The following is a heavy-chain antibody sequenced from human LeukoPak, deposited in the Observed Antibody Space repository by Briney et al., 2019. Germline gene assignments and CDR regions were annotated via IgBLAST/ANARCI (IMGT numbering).Heavy chain of an antibody. CDR2: IYSGGST. D-gene: IGHD5/OR15-5a*01. V-gene: IGHV3-53*01. CDR1: GFTVSSNY. Sequence: GGSLRLSCAASGFTVSSNYMNWVRQAPGKGLEWVSIIYSGGSTFYADSVKGRFTISRDNSKNTLHLQMNSLRAEDTAVYYCARSNDAFDIWGQGTMVTVPS. CDR3: ARSNDAFDI. J-gene: IGHJ3*02.